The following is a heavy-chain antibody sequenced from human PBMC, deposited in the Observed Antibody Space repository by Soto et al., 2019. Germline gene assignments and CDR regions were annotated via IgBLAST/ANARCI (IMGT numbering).Heavy chain of an antibody. CDR2: MNPNSGNT. CDR3: ARVLYDYIWGSYRYTYWFDP. Sequence: ASVKVSCKASGYTFTSYDINWVRQATGQGLEWMGWMNPNSGNTGYAQKFQGRVTMTRNTSISTAYMELSSLRSEDTAVYYCARVLYDYIWGSYRYTYWFDPWGQGTLVTVSS. J-gene: IGHJ5*02. V-gene: IGHV1-8*01. CDR1: GYTFTSYD. D-gene: IGHD3-16*02.